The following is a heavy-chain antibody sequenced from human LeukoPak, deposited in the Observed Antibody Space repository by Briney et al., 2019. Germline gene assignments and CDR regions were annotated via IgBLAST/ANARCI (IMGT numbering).Heavy chain of an antibody. V-gene: IGHV3-30-3*01. CDR1: GFTFSSYA. Sequence: GGSLRLSCAASGFTFSSYAMHWVRQAPGKGLEWVAVISYDGSNKYYADSVKGRFTISRDNSKNTLYLQMNSLRAEDTAVYYCASMGLVTTVVTAFDYWGQGTLVTVSS. J-gene: IGHJ4*02. CDR2: ISYDGSNK. CDR3: ASMGLVTTVVTAFDY. D-gene: IGHD4-23*01.